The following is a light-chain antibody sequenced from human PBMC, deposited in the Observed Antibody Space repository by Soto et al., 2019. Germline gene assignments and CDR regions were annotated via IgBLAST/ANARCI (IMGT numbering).Light chain of an antibody. V-gene: IGKV1-39*01. Sequence: DIQMTQSPSSLSASVGDRVTITCRASQDITNSLNWYQQKSGKAPSLLIYASSTLQTGVPSRFSGSGSGTDFTLTISSLQPEDFATYYCQQSYSTPITFGQGTRLEIK. CDR1: QDITNS. CDR3: QQSYSTPIT. J-gene: IGKJ5*01. CDR2: ASS.